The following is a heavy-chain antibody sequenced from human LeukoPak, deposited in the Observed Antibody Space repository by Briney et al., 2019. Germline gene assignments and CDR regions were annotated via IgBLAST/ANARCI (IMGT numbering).Heavy chain of an antibody. CDR3: ARDPPDGY. CDR1: GGTFSSYA. J-gene: IGHJ4*02. V-gene: IGHV1-69*04. D-gene: IGHD5-24*01. CDR2: IIHILGIA. Sequence: SVKVSCKASGGTFSSYAISWVRQAPGQGIEWMGRIIHILGIANYAQKFQGRVTITADKSTSTAYMELSSLRSEDTAVYYCARDPPDGYWGQGTLVTVSS.